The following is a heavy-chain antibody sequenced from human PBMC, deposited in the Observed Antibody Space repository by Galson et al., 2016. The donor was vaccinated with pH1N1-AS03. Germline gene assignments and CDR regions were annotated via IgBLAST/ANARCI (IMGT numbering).Heavy chain of an antibody. CDR3: AKDIGVLMVYTEGPFDY. V-gene: IGHV3-9*01. CDR2: ISWSSDKI. CDR1: GFSFDDYA. Sequence: SLRLSCAASGFSFDDYAMHWVRQAPGKGLEWVSSISWSSDKITYADSVKGRFTISRDNAKNSLYLEMNSLRAEDTALYYCAKDIGVLMVYTEGPFDYWGPGTLVTVSS. D-gene: IGHD2-8*01. J-gene: IGHJ4*02.